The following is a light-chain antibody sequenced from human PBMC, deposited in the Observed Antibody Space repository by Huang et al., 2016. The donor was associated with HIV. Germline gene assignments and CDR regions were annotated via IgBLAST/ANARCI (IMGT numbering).Light chain of an antibody. CDR1: QGIGND. CDR3: LQDSTDPHT. J-gene: IGKJ2*01. Sequence: AIQMTQSPSSLSAFVGDRVTITCRASQGIGNDLVWYQQKPGKAPKLLISAASTLQRGVPSRFSGSGSGTDFTLTINSLQPEDFATYYCLQDSTDPHTFGQGTKLEIK. CDR2: AAS. V-gene: IGKV1-6*01.